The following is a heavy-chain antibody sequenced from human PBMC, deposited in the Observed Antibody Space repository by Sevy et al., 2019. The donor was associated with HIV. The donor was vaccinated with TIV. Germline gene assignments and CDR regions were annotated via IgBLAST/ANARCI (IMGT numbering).Heavy chain of an antibody. V-gene: IGHV1-18*01. CDR2: ISAYNGNT. Sequence: ASVKVSCKASGYTFTSYGISWVRQAPGQGLEWMGWISAYNGNTNYAQKLQGRVTMTTDTSTSTAYMELRSLGSDDTAVYYCAVLYFDYYYYYGMDVWGQGTTVTVSS. CDR3: AVLYFDYYYYYGMDV. CDR1: GYTFTSYG. D-gene: IGHD2-2*02. J-gene: IGHJ6*02.